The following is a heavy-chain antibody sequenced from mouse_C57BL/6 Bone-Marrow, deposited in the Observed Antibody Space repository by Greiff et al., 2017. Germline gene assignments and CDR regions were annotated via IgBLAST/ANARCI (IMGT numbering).Heavy chain of an antibody. V-gene: IGHV14-4*01. J-gene: IGHJ3*01. CDR1: GFNIKDDY. CDR2: IDPENGDT. D-gene: IGHD2-4*01. Sequence: VQLQQSGAELVRPGASVKLSCTASGFNIKDDYMHWVKQRPEQGLEWIGWIDPENGDTEYASKFQGKATITADTSSNTAYLQRSSLTSEDTAVYYWTTRDYDKGAWFAYWGQGTLVTVSA. CDR3: TTRDYDKGAWFAY.